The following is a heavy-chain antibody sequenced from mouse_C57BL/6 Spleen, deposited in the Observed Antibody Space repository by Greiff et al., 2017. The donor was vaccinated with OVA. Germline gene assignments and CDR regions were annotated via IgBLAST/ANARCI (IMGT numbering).Heavy chain of an antibody. CDR2: ISYDGSN. J-gene: IGHJ4*01. D-gene: IGHD1-1*01. CDR1: GYSITSGYY. V-gene: IGHV3-6*01. CDR3: ANYYGSSYVYYAMDY. Sequence: EVKLEESGPGLVKPSQSLSLTCSVTGYSITSGYYWNWIRQFPGNKLEWMGYISYDGSNNYNPSLKNRISITRDTSKNQFFLKLNSVTTEDTATYYCANYYGSSYVYYAMDYWGQGTSVTVSS.